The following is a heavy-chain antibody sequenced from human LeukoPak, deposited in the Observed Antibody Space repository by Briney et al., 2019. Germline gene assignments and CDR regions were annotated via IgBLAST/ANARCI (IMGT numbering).Heavy chain of an antibody. Sequence: ASVKVSCTASGYTFTNYYIHWVRQAPGQGLEWMGIVNPITGKTGSSPRFQGRVTMTRDTSKNTVYMELSSLKFNDTALYYCARAGSIAARLLARWFDPWGQGTLVTVSS. CDR2: VNPITGKT. J-gene: IGHJ5*02. CDR3: ARAGSIAARLLARWFDP. V-gene: IGHV1-46*01. CDR1: GYTFTNYY. D-gene: IGHD6-6*01.